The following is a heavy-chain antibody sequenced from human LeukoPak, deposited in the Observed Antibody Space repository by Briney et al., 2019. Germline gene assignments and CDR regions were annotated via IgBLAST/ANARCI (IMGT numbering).Heavy chain of an antibody. J-gene: IGHJ5*02. D-gene: IGHD2-8*01. CDR3: ARDLGYCTNGVCPGWFDP. CDR1: GYTFTSYD. V-gene: IGHV1-46*01. Sequence: ASVKISCKASGYTFTSYDINWVRQAPGQGLEWMGIINPSGGSTSYAQKFQGRVTMTRDTSTSTVYMELSSLRSEDTAVYYCARDLGYCTNGVCPGWFDPWGQGTLVTVSS. CDR2: INPSGGST.